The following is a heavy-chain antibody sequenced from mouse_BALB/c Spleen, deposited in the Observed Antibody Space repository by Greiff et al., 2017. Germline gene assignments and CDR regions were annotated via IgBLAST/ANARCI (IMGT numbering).Heavy chain of an antibody. CDR1: GYTFTDYE. CDR3: AREDYDYDEGLAY. CDR2: IDPETGGT. J-gene: IGHJ3*01. D-gene: IGHD2-4*01. Sequence: QVQLQQSGAELVRPGASVTLSCKASGYTFTDYEMHWVKQTPVHGLEWIGAIDPETGGTAYNQKFKGKATLTADKSSSTAYMQLSSPTSEDSAVYYCAREDYDYDEGLAYWGQGTLVTVSA. V-gene: IGHV1-15*01.